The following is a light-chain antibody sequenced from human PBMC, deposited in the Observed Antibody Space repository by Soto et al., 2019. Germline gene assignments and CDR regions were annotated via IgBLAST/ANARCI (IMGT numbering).Light chain of an antibody. CDR2: GAS. V-gene: IGKV3-20*01. J-gene: IGKJ2*01. Sequence: EIVLTQSPGTLSLSPGERVTLSCRASQSLNSNYLAWYQQKPGQAPRLLIYGASTRATGIPERFSGSASGTDFSLTISRLEPEDFAVYYCQQFSTPPTMYTFGQGTKLEIK. CDR1: QSLNSNY. CDR3: QQFSTPPTMYT.